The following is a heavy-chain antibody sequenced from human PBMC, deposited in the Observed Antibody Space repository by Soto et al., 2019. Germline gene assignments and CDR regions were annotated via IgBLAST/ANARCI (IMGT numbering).Heavy chain of an antibody. D-gene: IGHD3-10*01. Sequence: TLSLTCTVSGGSISSSSYYWGWIRQPPGKGLEWIGNIYYSGSTYYNPSLKSRVTISVDTSKNQFSLKLSSVTAADTAVYYCASFRQEGWFGELSRSDFDYWGQGTLVTVSS. V-gene: IGHV4-39*01. CDR2: IYYSGST. CDR1: GGSISSSSYY. CDR3: ASFRQEGWFGELSRSDFDY. J-gene: IGHJ4*02.